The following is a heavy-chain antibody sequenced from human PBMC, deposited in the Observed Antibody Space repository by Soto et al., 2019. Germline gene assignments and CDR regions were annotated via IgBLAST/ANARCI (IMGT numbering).Heavy chain of an antibody. Sequence: GGSLRLSCAASGFTFSNAWMSWVRQAPGKGLEWVGRIKSKTDGGTTDYAAPVKGRFTISREDSKNMLYLKMNSLKTEDTAVYDCTTGGVLRYFDWSLYGMDVWGQGTTVTVSS. CDR1: GFTFSNAW. V-gene: IGHV3-15*01. J-gene: IGHJ6*02. CDR2: IKSKTDGGTT. CDR3: TTGGVLRYFDWSLYGMDV. D-gene: IGHD3-9*01.